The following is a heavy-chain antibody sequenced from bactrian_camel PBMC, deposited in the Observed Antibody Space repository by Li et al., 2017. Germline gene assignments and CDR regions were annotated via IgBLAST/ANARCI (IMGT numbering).Heavy chain of an antibody. CDR2: DNAFGST. CDR3: AAGHCAGPSCTCSISLYDYDD. J-gene: IGHJ4*01. V-gene: IGHV3S26*01. D-gene: IGHD1*01. CDR1: GYTRTRYC. Sequence: HVQLVESGGGSVQAGGSLSLSCAPSGYTRTRYCMGWFRQAPGKEREGVAADNAFGSTTYADSVKGRFTISKDNAKPILNLQMRNLKPEDSGMYYCAAGHCAGPSCTCSISLYDYDDWGQQGTQVTVS.